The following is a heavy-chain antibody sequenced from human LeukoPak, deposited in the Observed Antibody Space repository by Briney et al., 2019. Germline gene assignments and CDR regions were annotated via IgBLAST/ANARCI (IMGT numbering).Heavy chain of an antibody. V-gene: IGHV3-53*01. D-gene: IGHD6-13*01. CDR2: IYSGSST. Sequence: GGSLRLSCAASGFTVSSSYMSWVRQAPGRGLEWVSIIYSGSSTYYADSVKGRFTISRDNSKNTLYLQMNSLRAEDTAVYYCAKTRPLDSSSWSHGDYWGQGTLVTVSS. CDR1: GFTVSSSY. J-gene: IGHJ4*02. CDR3: AKTRPLDSSSWSHGDY.